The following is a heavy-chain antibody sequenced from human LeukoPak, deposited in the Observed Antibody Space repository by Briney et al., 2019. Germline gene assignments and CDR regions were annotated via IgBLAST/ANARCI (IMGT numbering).Heavy chain of an antibody. Sequence: GGSLRLSCAASGFTFSRYWMHWVRQAPGKGLVWVSRINEDGSTTSYADSVKGRFTISRDNVKNTLYLQMNGLRAEDTAVYYSARGGLEPVDYWGQGTLVTVSS. CDR1: GFTFSRYW. V-gene: IGHV3-74*01. CDR2: INEDGSTT. CDR3: ARGGLEPVDY. J-gene: IGHJ4*02. D-gene: IGHD1-14*01.